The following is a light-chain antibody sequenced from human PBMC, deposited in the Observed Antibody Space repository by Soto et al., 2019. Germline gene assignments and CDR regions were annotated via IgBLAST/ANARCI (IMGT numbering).Light chain of an antibody. V-gene: IGKV3-20*01. Sequence: EIVLTQSPGTLSLSPGERATLSCRASQTVSSSYLAWYQQKPGQAPRLLIYGASTRATGIPGRFSGSASGTDFTLTISRLEAEDFAVYYCEQYGPSPMYTFGQVTILEIK. CDR2: GAS. J-gene: IGKJ2*01. CDR1: QTVSSSY. CDR3: EQYGPSPMYT.